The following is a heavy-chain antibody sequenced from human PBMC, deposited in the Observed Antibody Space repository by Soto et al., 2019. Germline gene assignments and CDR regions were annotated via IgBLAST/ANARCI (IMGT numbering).Heavy chain of an antibody. CDR3: AKDRRGNDFWTGYYYNPYDMDV. Sequence: QVQLVESGGGVVQPGRSLRLSCAASGLTCTSFDMHWVRQAPGKGLEWVAITSDDGSDEYYSESVQGRFTISRDNTKNPLYSQMNRLRADDTPVYYCAKDRRGNDFWTGYYYNPYDMDVWGQGTTVTVSS. CDR2: TSDDGSDE. V-gene: IGHV3-30*18. CDR1: GLTCTSFD. D-gene: IGHD3-3*01. J-gene: IGHJ6*02.